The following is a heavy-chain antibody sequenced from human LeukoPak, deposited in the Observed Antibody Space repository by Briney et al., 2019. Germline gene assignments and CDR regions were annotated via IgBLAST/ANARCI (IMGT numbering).Heavy chain of an antibody. CDR1: GYTFNSYG. CDR2: ISAYNGNT. V-gene: IGHV1-18*04. J-gene: IGHJ6*04. D-gene: IGHD3-9*01. Sequence: ASVTVSFKVFGYTFNSYGISWVRQAPGRGLEWMGWISAYNGNTNYAQKLQGRVTVTTDTSTSTAYMELRSLRSDDTAVYYCARMERYYDILTGAMDVWGKGTTVTVSS. CDR3: ARMERYYDILTGAMDV.